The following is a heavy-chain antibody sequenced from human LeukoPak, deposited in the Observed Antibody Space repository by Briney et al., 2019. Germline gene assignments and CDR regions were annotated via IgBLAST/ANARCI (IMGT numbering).Heavy chain of an antibody. CDR1: GFTFSSYA. CDR2: ISYDGSNK. Sequence: GSLRLSCAASGFTFSSYAMHWVRQAPGKGLEWVAVISYDGSNKYYADSVKGRFAISRDNSKNTLYLQMNSLRAEDTAVYYCARDSGRGVYYYMDVWGKGTTVTVSS. CDR3: ARDSGRGVYYYMDV. D-gene: IGHD2-15*01. J-gene: IGHJ6*03. V-gene: IGHV3-30*01.